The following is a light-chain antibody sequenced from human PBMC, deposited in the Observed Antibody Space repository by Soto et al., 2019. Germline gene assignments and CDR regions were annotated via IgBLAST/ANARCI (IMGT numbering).Light chain of an antibody. CDR1: SSDVGGYDY. CDR3: SSYISSSTLDVV. CDR2: EVS. V-gene: IGLV2-14*01. J-gene: IGLJ2*01. Sequence: QSVLTQPASVSVSPGQSITISCTGTSSDVGGYDYVSWYQQHPGKAPKLMIYEVSNRPSGVSNRFSGSKSGNTASLTISGVQAEDEADYYCSSYISSSTLDVVFGGGTKVTVL.